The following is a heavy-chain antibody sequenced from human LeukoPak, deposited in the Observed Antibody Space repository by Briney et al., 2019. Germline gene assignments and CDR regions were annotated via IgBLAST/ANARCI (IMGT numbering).Heavy chain of an antibody. D-gene: IGHD6-13*01. V-gene: IGHV4-59*01. CDR1: GGSLSSYL. CDR3: ARDSSSWYYDQ. CDR2: ISYSSST. Sequence: LSETLSHTRSVSGGSLSSYLWSWMGPPPRKGLAGIGYISYSSSTNCTPSLKSRVTISVDTSKNQFSLQLSSVTAADTAVYFCARDSSSWYYDQWGQGTLVTVSS. J-gene: IGHJ4*02.